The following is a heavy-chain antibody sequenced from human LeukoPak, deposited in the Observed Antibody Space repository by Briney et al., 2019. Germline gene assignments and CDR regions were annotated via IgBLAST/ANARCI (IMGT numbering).Heavy chain of an antibody. CDR3: ASRKLGNDY. J-gene: IGHJ4*02. CDR1: GVSISSSNSY. Sequence: SETLSLTCTVSGVSISSSNSYWGWIRQPPGKGLEWIGSIYYSGNTYYNPSLKSRVTISADTSKNQFSLKLISVIAADTAVYYCASRKLGNDYWGQGTLVTVSS. CDR2: IYYSGNT. D-gene: IGHD7-27*01. V-gene: IGHV4-39*07.